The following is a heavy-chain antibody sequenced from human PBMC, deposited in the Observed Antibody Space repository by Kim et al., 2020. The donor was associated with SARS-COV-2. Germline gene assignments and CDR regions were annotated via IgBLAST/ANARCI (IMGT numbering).Heavy chain of an antibody. Sequence: SETLSLTCTVSGGSISSYYWSWIRQPPGKGLEWIGYIYYSGSTNYNPSLKSRVTISVDTSKNQFSLKLSSVTAADTAVYYCAGAGLYSSGLVSDYYYYYGMDVWGQGTTVTVSS. CDR2: IYYSGST. V-gene: IGHV4-59*01. CDR3: AGAGLYSSGLVSDYYYYYGMDV. D-gene: IGHD6-19*01. CDR1: GGSISSYY. J-gene: IGHJ6*02.